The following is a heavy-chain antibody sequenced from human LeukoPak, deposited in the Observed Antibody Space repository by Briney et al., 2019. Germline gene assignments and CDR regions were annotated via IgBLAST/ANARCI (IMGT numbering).Heavy chain of an antibody. Sequence: ETLSLXXXVSGXSIRSXYYYWGWIRQPPGKGLEWIGSIYDSGSTYYNPSLKSRVTISVDTSKNQFSLKLNSVTAADTAVYYCARHYGPWGQGTLVTVSS. CDR3: ARHYGP. J-gene: IGHJ5*02. CDR1: GXSIRSXYYY. D-gene: IGHD3-10*01. V-gene: IGHV4-39*01. CDR2: IYDSGST.